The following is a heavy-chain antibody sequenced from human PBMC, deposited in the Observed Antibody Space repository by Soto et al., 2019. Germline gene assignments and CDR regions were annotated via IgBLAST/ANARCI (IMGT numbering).Heavy chain of an antibody. D-gene: IGHD3-10*01. CDR3: AKVRASYLSASYFYYGLDV. J-gene: IGHJ6*02. Sequence: GGSLRLSCAASGFTFSHYVLSWVRQSPERGLEWVSSISGSGSSVYVADSVRGRFIMSRDLSTNTVSLQMNSLRAEDTAVYYCAKVRASYLSASYFYYGLDVWGQGTTVTVSS. CDR1: GFTFSHYV. V-gene: IGHV3-23*01. CDR2: ISGSGSSV.